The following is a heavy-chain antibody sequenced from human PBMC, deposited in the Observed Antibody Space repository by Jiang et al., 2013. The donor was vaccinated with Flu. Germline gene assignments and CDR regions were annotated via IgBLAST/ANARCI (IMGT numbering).Heavy chain of an antibody. CDR3: ARDLRAVAGTGAAY. CDR2: ISTYNGHT. CDR1: GYTFTTYA. D-gene: IGHD6-19*01. V-gene: IGHV1-18*01. Sequence: GAEVKKPGASVKVSCKTSGYTFTTYAINWVRQAPGQGLEWMGWISTYNGHTSSAEKVQGRVTMTMDTSTTTVYMELKSLRSDDTAVYYCARDLRAVAGTGAAYWGQGTLVTVSS. J-gene: IGHJ4*02.